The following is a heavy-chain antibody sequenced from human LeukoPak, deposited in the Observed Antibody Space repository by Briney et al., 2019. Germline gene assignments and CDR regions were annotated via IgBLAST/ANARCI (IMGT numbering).Heavy chain of an antibody. D-gene: IGHD2-2*01. CDR2: IIPIFGTA. V-gene: IGHV1-69*13. CDR3: ARGVVPAAIGRFDP. J-gene: IGHJ5*02. Sequence: SVKVSCKASGYTFTGYYMHWVRQAPGQGLEWMGGIIPIFGTANYAQEFQGRVTITADESTSTAYMELSSLRSEDTAVYCCARGVVPAAIGRFDPWGQGTLVTVSS. CDR1: GYTFTGYY.